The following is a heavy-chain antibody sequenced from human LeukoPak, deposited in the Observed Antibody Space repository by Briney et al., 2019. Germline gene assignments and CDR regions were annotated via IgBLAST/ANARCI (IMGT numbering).Heavy chain of an antibody. D-gene: IGHD6-19*01. CDR3: ARDLVPLITVAGLLYVGAFDI. J-gene: IGHJ3*02. V-gene: IGHV7-4-1*02. CDR2: INTNTGNP. Sequence: VASVKVSCKASGYTFTRNAMNWVRQAPGQGLEWMGWINTNTGNPTYAQGFTGRFVFSLDTSVSTAYLQISSLKAEDTAVYYCARDLVPLITVAGLLYVGAFDIWGQGTMVTVSS. CDR1: GYTFTRNA.